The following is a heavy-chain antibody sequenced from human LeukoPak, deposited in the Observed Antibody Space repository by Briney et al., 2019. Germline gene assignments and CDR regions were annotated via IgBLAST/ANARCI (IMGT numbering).Heavy chain of an antibody. V-gene: IGHV4-34*01. CDR3: ARGYSSSWPYYYYYMDV. Sequence: SETLSLTCAVHGGSFSGYYWSWIRQPPGKGLEWIGEINHSGSTNYNPSLKSRVTISVDTSKNQFSLKLSSVTAADTAVYYCARGYSSSWPYYYYYMDVWGKGTTVTVSS. CDR2: INHSGST. D-gene: IGHD6-13*01. J-gene: IGHJ6*03. CDR1: GGSFSGYY.